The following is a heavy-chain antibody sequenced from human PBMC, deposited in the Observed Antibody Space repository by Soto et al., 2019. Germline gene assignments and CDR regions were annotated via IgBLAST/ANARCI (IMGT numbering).Heavy chain of an antibody. CDR1: GGTITSSNW. CDR3: ARDPRGAYSGSFSGIDY. J-gene: IGHJ4*02. CDR2: VYFRGST. Sequence: QVQLQESGPGLVNPSETLSLTCVVSGGTITSSNWWSWVRQPPGKGLEWIGEVYFRGSTNYNPSLDRRVTISLDKPKSQFSLNLNSLTAADTAVYYCARDPRGAYSGSFSGIDYWGQGILVTVSS. D-gene: IGHD6-13*01. V-gene: IGHV4-4*02.